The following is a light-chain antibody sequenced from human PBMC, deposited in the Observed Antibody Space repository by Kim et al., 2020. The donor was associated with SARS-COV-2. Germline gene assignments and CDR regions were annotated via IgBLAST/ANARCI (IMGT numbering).Light chain of an antibody. CDR2: VNSDGSH. CDR3: QTWGTGIGV. Sequence: QPVLTQSPSASASLGASVKLTCTLSSGHSSNAIAWHQQQPEKGPRYLMKVNSDGSHIKGDGIPDRFSGSSSGAERYLTISSLQSEDEADYYCQTWGTGIGVFGGGTKLTVL. CDR1: SGHSSNA. V-gene: IGLV4-69*01. J-gene: IGLJ3*02.